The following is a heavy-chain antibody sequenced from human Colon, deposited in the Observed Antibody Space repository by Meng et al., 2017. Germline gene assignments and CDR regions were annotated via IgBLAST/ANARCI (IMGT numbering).Heavy chain of an antibody. CDR1: GDYIGPGAYY. CDR2: IGHSGFT. V-gene: IGHV4-39*01. Sequence: QPQLQESGPGLVKPSQALSLPCAVSGDYIGPGAYYWAWIRQAPGKGLEWIGSIGHSGFTYYTPSVRSRVTVSIDTSKNQFSLKLTSVTAADTAVYFCVRSSAWVRTGFDPWGQGTLVTVSS. J-gene: IGHJ5*02. CDR3: VRSSAWVRTGFDP. D-gene: IGHD3-22*01.